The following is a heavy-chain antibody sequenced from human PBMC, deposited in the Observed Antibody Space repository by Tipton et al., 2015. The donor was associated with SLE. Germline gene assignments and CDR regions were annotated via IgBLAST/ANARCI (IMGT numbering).Heavy chain of an antibody. J-gene: IGHJ4*02. CDR1: GFTFTTYA. V-gene: IGHV3-23*01. CDR2: TSGSGGST. Sequence: SLRLSCAASGFTFTTYAMSWVRQAPGKGLEWVSATSGSGGSTYYADTVKGRFTISRDNSKNTLYLQMNSLRAEDTAVYYCAKEGSGSSDYWGQGTLVTVSS. D-gene: IGHD3-10*01. CDR3: AKEGSGSSDY.